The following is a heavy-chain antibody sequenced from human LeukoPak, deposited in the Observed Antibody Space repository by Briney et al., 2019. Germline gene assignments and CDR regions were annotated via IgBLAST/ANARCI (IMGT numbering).Heavy chain of an antibody. D-gene: IGHD3-22*01. V-gene: IGHV3-30-3*01. J-gene: IGHJ4*02. CDR2: ISYDGSNK. CDR3: ARGAYYYED. CDR1: EFTFSSYA. Sequence: PGGSLGLSCAASEFTFSSYAMHWVRQAPGKGLEWVAVISYDGSNKYYADSVKGRFTISRDNSKNSLYLQMNSLRAEDTAVYYCARGAYYYEDWGQGTLVTVSS.